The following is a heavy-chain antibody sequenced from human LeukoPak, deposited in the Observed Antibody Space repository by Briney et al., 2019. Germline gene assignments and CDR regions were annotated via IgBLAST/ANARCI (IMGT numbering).Heavy chain of an antibody. Sequence: SETLSLTCTVSGDSISSSDNYWSWIRQHPGKGLEWLGYIYYSGTTSYNPSLKSRLTISIDSSKNQFSLEVNSVTAADTAFYYCARGGTYGHYWGQGTQVTVSS. J-gene: IGHJ4*02. CDR1: GDSISSSDNY. CDR2: IYYSGTT. D-gene: IGHD3-10*01. V-gene: IGHV4-31*03. CDR3: ARGGTYGHY.